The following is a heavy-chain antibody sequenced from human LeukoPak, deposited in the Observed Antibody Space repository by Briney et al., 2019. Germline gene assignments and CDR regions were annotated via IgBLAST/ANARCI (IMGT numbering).Heavy chain of an antibody. J-gene: IGHJ4*02. CDR1: GGSISSSSYY. D-gene: IGHD3-22*01. CDR3: ARRRRYYDSSGYYDNLDY. V-gene: IGHV4-39*07. CDR2: IYYSGST. Sequence: PSETLSLTCTVSGGSISSSSYYWGWIRQPPGRGLEWIGSIYYSGSTYYNPSLKSRVTISVDTSKNQFSLKLSSVTAPDTAVYYCARRRRYYDSSGYYDNLDYWGQGILVTVSS.